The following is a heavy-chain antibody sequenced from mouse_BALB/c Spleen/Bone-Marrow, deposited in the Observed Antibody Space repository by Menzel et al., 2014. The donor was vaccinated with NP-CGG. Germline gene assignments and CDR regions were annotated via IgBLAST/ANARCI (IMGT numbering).Heavy chain of an antibody. CDR2: IYPYNGVS. J-gene: IGHJ1*01. V-gene: IGHV1-31*01. Sequence: VQLQQSGPELVKPGASVKISCKASGYSFTGYYMHWVKQSHGNSLDWIGYIYPYNGVSSYNQKFKGKATLTVDKSSSTAYMELRSLTSDDSAVYYRESRGEYFDVWGAGTTVTVSS. CDR3: ESRGEYFDV. CDR1: GYSFTGYY.